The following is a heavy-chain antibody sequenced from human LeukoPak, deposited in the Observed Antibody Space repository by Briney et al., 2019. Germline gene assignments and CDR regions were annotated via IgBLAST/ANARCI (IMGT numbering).Heavy chain of an antibody. CDR1: GYTFTSYG. CDR2: FRAYNGNT. V-gene: IGHV1-18*01. Sequence: GASVKVSCKASGYTFTSYGISWVRQAPGQRRKGLRWFRAYNGNTNYAQKLQGRVTMTTDTSTSRTYMELRSLRSDDTAVYYCARASGYSSGHDYFDYWGQGTLVTVSS. J-gene: IGHJ4*02. CDR3: ARASGYSSGHDYFDY. D-gene: IGHD6-19*01.